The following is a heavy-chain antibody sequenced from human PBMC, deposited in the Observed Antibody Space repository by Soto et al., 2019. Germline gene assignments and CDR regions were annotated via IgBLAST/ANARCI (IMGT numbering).Heavy chain of an antibody. Sequence: GGSLRLSCAASGFTFSDYYMSWIRQAPGKGLEWVSYISSSGSTIYYADSVKGRFTISRDNAKNSLYLQMNSLRAEDTAVYYCARDPSVPAAKRNWFDPWGQGTLVTVSS. CDR2: ISSSGSTI. J-gene: IGHJ5*02. CDR3: ARDPSVPAAKRNWFDP. CDR1: GFTFSDYY. V-gene: IGHV3-11*04. D-gene: IGHD2-2*01.